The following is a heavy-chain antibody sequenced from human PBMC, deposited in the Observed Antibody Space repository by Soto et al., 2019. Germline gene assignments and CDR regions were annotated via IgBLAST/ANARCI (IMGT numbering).Heavy chain of an antibody. J-gene: IGHJ3*02. CDR3: ARLVTDAFDI. CDR1: GGTFSSYT. D-gene: IGHD3-9*01. Sequence: QVQLVQSGAEVKKPGSSVKVSCKASGGTFSSYTISWVRQAPGQGLEWIGRIIPILGIANYAQKFQGRVTITADKSTSTAYMELSSLRSEDTAVYYCARLVTDAFDIWGQGTMVTVSS. CDR2: IIPILGIA. V-gene: IGHV1-69*02.